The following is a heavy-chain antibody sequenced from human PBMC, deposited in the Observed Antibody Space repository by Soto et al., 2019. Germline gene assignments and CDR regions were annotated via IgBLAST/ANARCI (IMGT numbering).Heavy chain of an antibody. Sequence: SETLSLTCNVSGGSFKSGSYSWSWIRQPPGKGLEWIGYVYHTGRTSYNPSLKSRVSISMDTCKNQFSLNLDSVTAADTAVYFCARDFAYFDSWGQATLVTVSS. CDR2: VYHTGRT. CDR3: ARDFAYFDS. V-gene: IGHV4-61*01. D-gene: IGHD3-3*01. CDR1: GGSFKSGSYS. J-gene: IGHJ4*02.